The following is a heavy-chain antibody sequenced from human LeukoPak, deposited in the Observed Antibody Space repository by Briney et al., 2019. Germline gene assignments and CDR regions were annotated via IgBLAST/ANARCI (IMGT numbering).Heavy chain of an antibody. J-gene: IGHJ4*02. V-gene: IGHV3-66*01. CDR2: IYSGGST. Sequence: GGSLRLSCAASGFTVSSNYMSWVRQAPGKGLEWVSVIYSGGSTYYADSVKGRFTISRDNSKNTLYLQMNSLRAEDTAVYYCALTRFGELVDYWGQGTLVTVSS. CDR3: ALTRFGELVDY. D-gene: IGHD3-10*02. CDR1: GFTVSSNY.